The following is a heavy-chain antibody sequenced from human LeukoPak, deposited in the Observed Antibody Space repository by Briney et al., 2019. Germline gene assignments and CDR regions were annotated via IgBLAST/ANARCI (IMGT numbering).Heavy chain of an antibody. J-gene: IGHJ4*02. CDR1: GYTLTELS. CDR2: ISAYNGNT. CDR3: ARVTYYDFWSGYYTWVSGGVPFDY. D-gene: IGHD3-3*01. Sequence: GASVKVSCKVSGYTLTELSIHWVRQAPGKGLEWMGWISAYNGNTNYAQKLQGRVTMTTDTSTSTAYMELRSLRSDDTAVYYCARVTYYDFWSGYYTWVSGGVPFDYWGQGTLVTVSS. V-gene: IGHV1-18*01.